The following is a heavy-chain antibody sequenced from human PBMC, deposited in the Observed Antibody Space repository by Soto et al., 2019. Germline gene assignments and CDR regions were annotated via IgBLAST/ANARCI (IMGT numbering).Heavy chain of an antibody. CDR1: VFPFGANA. V-gene: IGHV3-23*01. CDR2: LSNTGRRT. J-gene: IGHJ4*02. D-gene: IGHD1-26*01. CDR3: ATEMGATQGPFDN. Sequence: ESGGGLVQPGGSLRLSCVVSVFPFGANAMSWVRQAPGTGLEWVSGLSNTGRRTSYADSVKGRFSISRDNSENTVYLQMNSLRVEDTAVYYCATEMGATQGPFDNWGQGTLVTVSS.